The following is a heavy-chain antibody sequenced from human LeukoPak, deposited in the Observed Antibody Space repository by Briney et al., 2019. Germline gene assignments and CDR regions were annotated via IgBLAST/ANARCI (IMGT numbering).Heavy chain of an antibody. CDR1: GLTFSSYW. CDR2: IKQGGSEM. CDR3: ARGGYVSSPGLN. Sequence: GGSLRLSCAASGLTFSSYWMNWVRQAPGKGLEWVANIKQGGSEMYYVDSVKGRFTISRDNAKNSLYLQMNSLRAEDTAVYYCARGGYVSSPGLNWGQGTLVTVSS. V-gene: IGHV3-7*04. D-gene: IGHD3-16*01. J-gene: IGHJ4*02.